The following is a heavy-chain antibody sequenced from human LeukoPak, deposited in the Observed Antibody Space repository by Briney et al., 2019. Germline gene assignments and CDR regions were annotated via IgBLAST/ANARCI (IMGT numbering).Heavy chain of an antibody. Sequence: SETLSLTCTVSGYSISSGDFWGWSREPPGEGQEVAGIIYDGGSTYYNASLKSRVTISVDKSKNKFSLKMSSVTAADTAVYYCARDRRWFGELLHTNWFDPWGQGTLVTVSS. CDR1: GYSISSGDF. V-gene: IGHV4-38-2*02. CDR2: IYDGGST. D-gene: IGHD3-10*01. J-gene: IGHJ5*02. CDR3: ARDRRWFGELLHTNWFDP.